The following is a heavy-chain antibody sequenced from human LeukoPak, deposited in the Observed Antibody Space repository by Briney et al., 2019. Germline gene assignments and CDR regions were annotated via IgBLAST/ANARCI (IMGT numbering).Heavy chain of an antibody. CDR1: GGTFSSTT. V-gene: IGHV1-69*05. J-gene: IGHJ4*02. CDR3: ARGWLAETTVVTPYNY. Sequence: SVKVSCKASGGTFSSTTINWVRQAPGQGLEWMGGITPIFRTPNYAQKFQGRVTITTVESMSTAYMELSSLRSEDTAVYYCARGWLAETTVVTPYNYWGQGTLVTVSS. D-gene: IGHD2-21*02. CDR2: ITPIFRTP.